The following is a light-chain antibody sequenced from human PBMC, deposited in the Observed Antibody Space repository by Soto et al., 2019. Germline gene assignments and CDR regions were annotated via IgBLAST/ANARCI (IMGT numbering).Light chain of an antibody. V-gene: IGKV3-15*01. CDR2: GAS. J-gene: IGKJ1*01. Sequence: EIVMTQSPSTPTVSPEERATPSCRTSQIVSSTLPWYEQKPGQAPRLVIYGASTRATGIPARFSSSGSGTEITLTISSLQSEDFTVYYCQQYSIWRTFGHGTKVAIK. CDR1: QIVSST. CDR3: QQYSIWRT.